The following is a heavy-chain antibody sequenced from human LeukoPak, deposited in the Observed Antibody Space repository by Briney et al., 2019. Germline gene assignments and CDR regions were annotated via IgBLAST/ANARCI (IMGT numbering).Heavy chain of an antibody. CDR3: SRGGYSSSWYTNYHYYMDV. CDR1: GDSVSSNSAA. Sequence: QTLSLTCAISGDSVSSNSAAWNWIRQSPSRGLEWLGRTYYRSKWYNDYAVSVKSRITINPDTSKNQFSLQLNSVTPEDTAVYYCSRGGYSSSWYTNYHYYMDVWGKGTTVTVSS. CDR2: TYYRSKWYN. V-gene: IGHV6-1*01. D-gene: IGHD6-13*01. J-gene: IGHJ6*03.